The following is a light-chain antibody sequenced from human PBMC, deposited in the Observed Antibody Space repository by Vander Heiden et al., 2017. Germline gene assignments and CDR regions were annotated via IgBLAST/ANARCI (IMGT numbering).Light chain of an antibody. CDR2: DNN. Sequence: QSVLTPPPSVSAAPGQKVTISCSGRSSNIGNNYVSWYQQLPGTAPKLLIYDNNKRPSGIPDRFSGSKSGTSATLGITGLQTGDEADYYCGTWDSSLSAVVFGGGTKLTVL. J-gene: IGLJ2*01. CDR3: GTWDSSLSAVV. CDR1: SSNIGNNY. V-gene: IGLV1-51*01.